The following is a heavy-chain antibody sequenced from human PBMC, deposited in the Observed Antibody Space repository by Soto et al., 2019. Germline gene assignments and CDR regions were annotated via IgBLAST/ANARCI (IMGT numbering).Heavy chain of an antibody. CDR2: INPNSGGT. V-gene: IGHV1-2*02. D-gene: IGHD2-2*01. J-gene: IGHJ4*02. CDR3: ARDWGFCSSTSCHA. CDR1: GYTFTGYY. Sequence: GASVKVSCKASGYTFTGYYMHWVRQAPGQGLEWMGWINPNSGGTNYAQKFQGRVTMTRDTSISTAYMELSRLRSDDTAVYYCARDWGFCSSTSCHARGQGTLVTVSS.